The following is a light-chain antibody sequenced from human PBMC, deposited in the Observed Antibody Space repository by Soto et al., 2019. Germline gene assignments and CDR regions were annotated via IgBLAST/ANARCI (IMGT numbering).Light chain of an antibody. V-gene: IGKV1-5*01. CDR1: QSISSW. J-gene: IGKJ1*01. CDR2: DAS. CDR3: QQYYSWWT. Sequence: QITNSAFALSASVGDRVTITCRASQSISSWLAWYQQKPGKAPKLLIYDASSLESGVPSRFSGSGSGTEFTLTISSLQPEDFAAYYCQQYYSWWTFGEGTKVDIK.